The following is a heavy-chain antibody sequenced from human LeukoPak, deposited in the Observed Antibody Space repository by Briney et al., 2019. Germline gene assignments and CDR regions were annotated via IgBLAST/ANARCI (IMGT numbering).Heavy chain of an antibody. D-gene: IGHD2-21*01. CDR2: INPNSGGT. Sequence: ASVKVSCKASGYTFTGYYMHWVRQALGQGLEWMGWINPNSGGTNYAQKFQGRVTMTRDTSISTAYMELSRLRSDDTAVYYCARDYCGGDCYQPYFDYWGQGTLVTVSS. J-gene: IGHJ4*02. CDR1: GYTFTGYY. CDR3: ARDYCGGDCYQPYFDY. V-gene: IGHV1-2*02.